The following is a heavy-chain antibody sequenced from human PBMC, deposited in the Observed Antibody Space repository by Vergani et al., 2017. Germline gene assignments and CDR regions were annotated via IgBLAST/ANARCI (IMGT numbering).Heavy chain of an antibody. Sequence: EVPLVESGGGLVQPGGSLKLSCAASGFTFSSYWMSWVRQAPGKGLEWVANIKQNGSEKYYVDSVKGRFTISRDNAKNSLYLQMNSLRAEDTAVYYCARGVPMVRGVIPGYMDVWGQGTTVTVSS. CDR1: GFTFSSYW. J-gene: IGHJ6*02. CDR2: IKQNGSEK. D-gene: IGHD3-10*01. CDR3: ARGVPMVRGVIPGYMDV. V-gene: IGHV3-7*01.